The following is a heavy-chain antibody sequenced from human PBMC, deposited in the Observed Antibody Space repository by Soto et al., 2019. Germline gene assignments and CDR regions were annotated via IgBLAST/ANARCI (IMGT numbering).Heavy chain of an antibody. CDR3: AKDTYYYSSSGHYVFAS. D-gene: IGHD3-22*01. CDR1: GFTFSSYG. V-gene: IGHV3-30*18. CDR2: ISHDGSKT. Sequence: GGSLRLSCAASGFTFSSYGIHWVRQAPGKGLEWVAVISHDGSKTNYADSVKGRFTISRDNSKDTVYLQMNSLRAEDTAVYYCAKDTYYYSSSGHYVFASWGQGTLVTVSS. J-gene: IGHJ4*02.